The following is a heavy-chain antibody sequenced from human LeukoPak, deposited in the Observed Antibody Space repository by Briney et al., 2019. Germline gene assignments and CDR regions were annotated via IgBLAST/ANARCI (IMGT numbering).Heavy chain of an antibody. V-gene: IGHV4-59*01. CDR2: IYYSGST. J-gene: IGHJ6*02. Sequence: SETLSLTCTVSGGSISSYYWSWIWQLPGKGLEWIGYIYYSGSTNYNPSLKSRVTISVDTSKNQFSLKLSSVTAADTAVYYCARVQDDFWSGYYTGGWYYGMDVWGQGTTVTVSS. CDR3: ARVQDDFWSGYYTGGWYYGMDV. CDR1: GGSISSYY. D-gene: IGHD3-3*01.